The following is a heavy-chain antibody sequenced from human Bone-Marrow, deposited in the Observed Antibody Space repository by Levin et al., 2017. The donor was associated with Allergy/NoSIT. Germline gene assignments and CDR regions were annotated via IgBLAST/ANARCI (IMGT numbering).Heavy chain of an antibody. D-gene: IGHD2-2*02. CDR1: GFTFSYSA. CDR3: AKVHTALVTYYSLDV. Sequence: GGSLRLSCAASGFTFSYSAMTWVRQAPGKGLEWVSTISANGHYTYYADSVKGRFTISRDSSQNTLYLQMTSLRAEDTAVDYCAKVHTALVTYYSLDVWGQGTTVTVS. J-gene: IGHJ6*02. V-gene: IGHV3-23*01. CDR2: ISANGHYT.